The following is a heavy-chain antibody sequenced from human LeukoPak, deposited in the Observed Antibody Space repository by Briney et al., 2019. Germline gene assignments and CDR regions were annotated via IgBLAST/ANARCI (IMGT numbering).Heavy chain of an antibody. J-gene: IGHJ4*02. V-gene: IGHV3-74*01. D-gene: IGHD6-19*01. Sequence: PGRSLRLSCPVSEITFSKYWIHWVRQAPGKGLLWVSRISSDWTTTTYADFVKGRFTISRDDAKNMVYLQMNSLRVEDTAVYYCARDHSSGLPDYWGQGTLVTVSS. CDR2: ISSDWTTT. CDR1: EITFSKYW. CDR3: ARDHSSGLPDY.